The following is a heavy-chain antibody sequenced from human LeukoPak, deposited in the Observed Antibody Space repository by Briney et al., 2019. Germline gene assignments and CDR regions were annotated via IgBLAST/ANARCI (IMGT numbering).Heavy chain of an antibody. D-gene: IGHD6-25*01. CDR2: IWFDGSNK. V-gene: IGHV3-33*01. CDR1: GFTFSSYG. CDR3: ARDQRLQAFDI. Sequence: PGGSLRLSCAASGFTFSSYGLHWVRQAPGKGLEWVAVIWFDGSNKYYADSVKGRFTISRDNSKNTLYLQMDSLRAEDTALYYCARDQRLQAFDIWGQGTMVTVSS. J-gene: IGHJ3*02.